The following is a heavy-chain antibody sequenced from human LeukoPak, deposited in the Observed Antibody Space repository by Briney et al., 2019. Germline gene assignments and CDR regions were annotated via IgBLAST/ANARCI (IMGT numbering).Heavy chain of an antibody. Sequence: SETLSLTCAVSGYSISSGYFWVWIRQPPGKGLEWIGSIYHTGATYCNPSLRSPVTISVDTSKNQFSLELNSVTAADTAVYYCARDLGLTISDNWFDPWGQGTLVTVSS. CDR3: ARDLGLTISDNWFDP. J-gene: IGHJ5*02. CDR2: IYHTGAT. CDR1: GYSISSGYF. V-gene: IGHV4-38-2*02. D-gene: IGHD3-9*01.